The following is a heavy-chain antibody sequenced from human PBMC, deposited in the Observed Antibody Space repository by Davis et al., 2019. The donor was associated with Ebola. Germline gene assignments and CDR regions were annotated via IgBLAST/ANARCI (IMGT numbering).Heavy chain of an antibody. CDR1: GYTFTNYD. D-gene: IGHD6-19*01. V-gene: IGHV1-8*03. J-gene: IGHJ3*02. CDR3: ARGCSSDRCFMGAFDI. CDR2: MNPKSGNT. Sequence: ASVKVSCKASGYTFTNYDINWVRQATGQGLEWMGWMNPKSGNTGYVQKFQDRVTITRNPSISTVYMELSSLRSEDTAVYYCARGCSSDRCFMGAFDIWGQGTMVTVSS.